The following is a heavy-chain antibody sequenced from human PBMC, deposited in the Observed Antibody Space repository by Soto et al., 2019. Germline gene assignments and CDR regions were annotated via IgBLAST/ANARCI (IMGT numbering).Heavy chain of an antibody. V-gene: IGHV1-2*04. J-gene: IGHJ4*02. CDR1: GYTFTGYY. Sequence: ASVKVSCKASGYTFTGYYMHWVRQAPGQGLEWMGWINPNSGGTNYAQKFQGWVTMTSDTSISTAYMELSRLRSDDTAVYYCARVLYSSPTDFDYWGQGAMVTVSS. CDR3: ARVLYSSPTDFDY. CDR2: INPNSGGT. D-gene: IGHD6-13*01.